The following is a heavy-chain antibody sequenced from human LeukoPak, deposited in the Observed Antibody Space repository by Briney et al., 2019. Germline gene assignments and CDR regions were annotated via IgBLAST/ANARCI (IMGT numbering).Heavy chain of an antibody. J-gene: IGHJ6*02. CDR1: GGSFSGYY. CDR2: INHSGST. CDR3: ARLDGYVTTGYYYYYYGMDV. D-gene: IGHD3-22*01. V-gene: IGHV4-34*01. Sequence: KASETLSLTCAVYGGSFSGYYWSWIRQPPGKGLEWIGEINHSGSTNYNPSLKSRVTISVDTSKNQFSLKLSSVTAADTAVYYCARLDGYVTTGYYYYYYGMDVWGQGTTVTVSS.